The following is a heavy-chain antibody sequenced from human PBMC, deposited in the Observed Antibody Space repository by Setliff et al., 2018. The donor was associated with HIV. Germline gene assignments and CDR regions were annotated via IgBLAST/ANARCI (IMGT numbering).Heavy chain of an antibody. CDR3: ARDQEHIIVVSATGNMPGYLHYYYMDV. J-gene: IGHJ6*03. Sequence: GGSLRLSCVASGFTFRSYAMSWVRQAPGKGLEWVSAISDSGGGTYYADSVRGRFTISRDNANNLLYLQMNSLRAEDTAVYYCARDQEHIIVVSATGNMPGYLHYYYMDVWGKGSTVTVSS. V-gene: IGHV3-23*01. CDR1: GFTFRSYA. CDR2: ISDSGGGT. D-gene: IGHD2-2*01.